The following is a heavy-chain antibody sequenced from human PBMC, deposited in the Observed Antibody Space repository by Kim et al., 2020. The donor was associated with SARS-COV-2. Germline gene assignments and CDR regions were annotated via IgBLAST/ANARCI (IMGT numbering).Heavy chain of an antibody. CDR3: ARAFSDSSSSGRGLHLGSWFDP. Sequence: GGSLRLSCAASGFTFSDYYMSWIRQAPGKGLEWVSYISSSSSYTNYADSVKGRFTISRDNAKNSLYLQMNSLRAEDTAVYYCARAFSDSSSSGRGLHLGSWFDPWGQGTLVTVSS. CDR2: ISSSSSYT. J-gene: IGHJ5*02. D-gene: IGHD6-13*01. CDR1: GFTFSDYY. V-gene: IGHV3-11*03.